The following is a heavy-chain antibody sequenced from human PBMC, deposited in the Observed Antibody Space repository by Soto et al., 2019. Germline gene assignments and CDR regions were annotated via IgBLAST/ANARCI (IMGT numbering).Heavy chain of an antibody. CDR2: IIPIFGTA. CDR3: ARGRGATSSYYYYGMDV. J-gene: IGHJ6*02. D-gene: IGHD1-26*01. CDR1: GGTFSSYA. Sequence: SVKVSCKASGGTFSSYAISWVRQAPGQGLEWMGGIIPIFGTANYAQKFQGRVTITADESTSTAYMELSSLRSEDTAVYYCARGRGATSSYYYYGMDVWGQGTTVTVSS. V-gene: IGHV1-69*13.